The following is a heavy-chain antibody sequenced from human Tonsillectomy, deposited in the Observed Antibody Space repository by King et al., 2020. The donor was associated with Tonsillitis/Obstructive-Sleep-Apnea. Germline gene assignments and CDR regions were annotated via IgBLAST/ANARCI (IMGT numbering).Heavy chain of an antibody. CDR2: INPSGGST. D-gene: IGHD3-22*01. J-gene: IGHJ1*01. CDR1: GYTFTSYY. CDR3: AGSAGYDSSVYYDYFQN. V-gene: IGHV1-46*01. Sequence: QLVQSGAEVKKPGASVKVSCKASGYTFTSYYMHWVRQAPGQGLEWMGIINPSGGSTSYAQKFQGRVTMTRDTSTSTVYLELSSLRSADTAVYYCAGSAGYDSSVYYDYFQNWGQGTLVTVSS.